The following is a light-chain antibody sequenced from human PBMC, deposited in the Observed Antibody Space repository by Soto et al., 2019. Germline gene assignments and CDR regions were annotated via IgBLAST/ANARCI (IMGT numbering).Light chain of an antibody. CDR3: LQRSIGFA. CDR2: GAS. Sequence: EIVLTQSPATLSLSPWERATLSCRASQSVGSYLAWYQQKPGQAPRPLIYGASKRAPGVSARFSGSGSGTDFTLIISSLEPEDFALYHCLQRSIGFAFGPGTKVDIK. V-gene: IGKV3-11*01. CDR1: QSVGSY. J-gene: IGKJ3*01.